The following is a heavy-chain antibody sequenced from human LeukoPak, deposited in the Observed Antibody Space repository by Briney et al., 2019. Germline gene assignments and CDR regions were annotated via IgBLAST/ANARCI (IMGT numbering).Heavy chain of an antibody. D-gene: IGHD3-10*01. Sequence: SETLSLTCTVSSASITSSPYFWGWIRQSPGKGLEWIGSISYSGTTYYNPSLKSRVTISVDTSKNQFSLKLNSVTAADTAVFYCAANSADYNTLGSSYKVWDQGTLVTVSS. CDR1: SASITSSPYF. CDR2: ISYSGTT. V-gene: IGHV4-39*01. CDR3: AANSADYNTLGSSYKV. J-gene: IGHJ4*02.